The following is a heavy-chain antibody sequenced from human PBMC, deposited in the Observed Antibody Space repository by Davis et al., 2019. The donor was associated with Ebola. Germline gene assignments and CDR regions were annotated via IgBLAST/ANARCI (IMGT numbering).Heavy chain of an antibody. D-gene: IGHD2-21*01. CDR2: IVPVVGVA. J-gene: IGHJ4*02. Sequence: SVKVSCKASGDSFSTYTIAWVRQAPGQGLEWMGRIVPVVGVANLPQKFQGRVAITADKSTSTAYMELSSLGFGDTGVYYCARGGVAYSDLDYWGQGTLVAVSS. CDR3: ARGGVAYSDLDY. V-gene: IGHV1-69*02. CDR1: GDSFSTYT.